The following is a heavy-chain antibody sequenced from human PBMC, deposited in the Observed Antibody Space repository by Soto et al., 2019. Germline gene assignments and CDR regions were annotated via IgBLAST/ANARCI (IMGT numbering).Heavy chain of an antibody. D-gene: IGHD3-10*01. CDR2: ISSSSSTI. J-gene: IGHJ4*02. V-gene: IGHV3-48*01. CDR3: ARANYYGSPGDFDY. Sequence: EVQLVESGGGLVQPGGSLRLSFAPSGFTFSSYSMNWVRQAPGKGLEWVSYISSSSSTIYYADSVKGRFTIPRDNAKNSLYLQMNSLRAEDTAVYYCARANYYGSPGDFDYWGQGTLVTVSS. CDR1: GFTFSSYS.